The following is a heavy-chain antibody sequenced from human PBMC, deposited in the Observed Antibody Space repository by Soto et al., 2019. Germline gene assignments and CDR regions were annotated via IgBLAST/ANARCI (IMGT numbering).Heavy chain of an antibody. V-gene: IGHV3-48*01. J-gene: IGHJ4*02. CDR1: GFTFSSYS. Sequence: GGSLRLSCAASGFTSGFTFSSYSMNCVRQAPGKGLEWVSYISSSSSTIYYADSVKGRFTISRDNAKNSLYLQMNSLRAEDTAVYYCARDLNLGSFDYWGQGTLVTVSS. CDR2: ISSSSSTI. CDR3: ARDLNLGSFDY.